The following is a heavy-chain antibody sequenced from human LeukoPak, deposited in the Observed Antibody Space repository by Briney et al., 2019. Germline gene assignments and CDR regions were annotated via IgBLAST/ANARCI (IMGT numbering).Heavy chain of an antibody. CDR1: GFTLSSYW. CDR3: ARDLTPTEKYCSGGSCYSWWGDALDM. D-gene: IGHD2-15*01. CDR2: IKEDGSEK. V-gene: IGHV3-7*03. Sequence: GGSLRLSCVGSGFTLSSYWMTWVRQAPGKGLEWVANIKEDGSEKNYVDSVKGRFTISRDNAKNSLYLQMNSLRVEDTGVYHCARDLTPTEKYCSGGSCYSWWGDALDMWGQGTMVTVSS. J-gene: IGHJ3*02.